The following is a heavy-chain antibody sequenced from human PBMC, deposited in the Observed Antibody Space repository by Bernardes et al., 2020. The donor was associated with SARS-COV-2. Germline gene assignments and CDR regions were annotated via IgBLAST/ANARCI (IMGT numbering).Heavy chain of an antibody. D-gene: IGHD1-1*01. Sequence: ASVKVSCKASGYTFTSYDINWVRQATGQGLEWMGWMNPNSGNTGYAQKFQGRVTMTRNTSISTAYMELSSLRSEDTAVYYCARHSATSWNDFVYYYYYYGMDVWSQGTTVTVSS. CDR1: GYTFTSYD. V-gene: IGHV1-8*01. J-gene: IGHJ6*02. CDR2: MNPNSGNT. CDR3: ARHSATSWNDFVYYYYYYGMDV.